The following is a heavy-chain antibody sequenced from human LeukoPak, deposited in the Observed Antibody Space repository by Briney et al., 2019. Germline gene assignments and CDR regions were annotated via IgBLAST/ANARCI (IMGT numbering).Heavy chain of an antibody. J-gene: IGHJ4*02. CDR2: IYYSGST. V-gene: IGHV4-30-4*01. D-gene: IGHD5-18*01. CDR3: AREDTAMVGFDY. Sequence: SQTLSLTCTVSGGSISSGDYYWSWIRQPPGKGLEWIGYIYYSGSTYYNPSLKSRVTISVDTSKNKFSLKLSSVTAADTAVYYCAREDTAMVGFDYWGQGTLVTVSS. CDR1: GGSISSGDYY.